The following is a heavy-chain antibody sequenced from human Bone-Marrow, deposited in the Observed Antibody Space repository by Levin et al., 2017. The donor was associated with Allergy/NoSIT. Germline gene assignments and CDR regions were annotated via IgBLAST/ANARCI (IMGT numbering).Heavy chain of an antibody. D-gene: IGHD2-2*01. CDR3: ARGGCSATSCLDY. V-gene: IGHV3-74*03. J-gene: IGHJ4*02. Sequence: GGSLRLSCSASGFTFRGYYMHWVRQVPGEGLVWVSYIKSDGSDTKYADSVKGRFTISRDDAKNTLYLQMNSLGAEDTAVYYCARGGCSATSCLDYWGQGTLVTVSS. CDR1: GFTFRGYY. CDR2: IKSDGSDT.